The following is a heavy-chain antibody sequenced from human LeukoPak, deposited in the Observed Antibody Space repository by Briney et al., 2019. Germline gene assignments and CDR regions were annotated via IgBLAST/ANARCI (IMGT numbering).Heavy chain of an antibody. CDR1: GFTVSSNY. J-gene: IGHJ4*02. Sequence: QTGGSLRLSCAASGFTVSSNYMSWVRQAPGKGLEWVSVIYSGGSTYYADSVKGRFTISRDNSKNTLYLQMNSLRAEDTAVYYCARDYSSSSGDGRRLDYWGRGTLVTVSS. CDR3: ARDYSSSSGDGRRLDY. D-gene: IGHD6-6*01. V-gene: IGHV3-66*02. CDR2: IYSGGST.